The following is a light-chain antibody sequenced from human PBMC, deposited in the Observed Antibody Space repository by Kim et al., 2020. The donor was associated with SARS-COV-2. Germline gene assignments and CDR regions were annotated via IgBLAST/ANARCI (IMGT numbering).Light chain of an antibody. V-gene: IGKV3-20*01. J-gene: IGKJ1*01. CDR2: GSS. CDR1: QSVSSSY. CDR3: HQYGSSRWR. Sequence: EIVLTQSPGTLSLSPGERATLSCRASQSVSSSYLAWYQQKPGQAPRLLIYGSSSRAAGIPDRFSGSGSGTDFTLTISRLEPEDFAVYYCHQYGSSRWRFDQVTKVDIK.